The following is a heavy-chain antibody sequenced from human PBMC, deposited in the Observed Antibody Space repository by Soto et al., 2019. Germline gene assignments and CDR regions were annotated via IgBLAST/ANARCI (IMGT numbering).Heavy chain of an antibody. CDR1: GFTFSTYW. V-gene: IGHV3-74*01. CDR3: VRDFEY. CDR2: INSDGSST. Sequence: EVPLLESGGGLVQPGGFLRLSCEASGFTFSTYWMHWVRQAPGKGLVWVSRINSDGSSTNYADSVKGRVTISRDNAKNTLYLQMNSLRAEDTAVYYCVRDFEYWGQGTLVTVSS. J-gene: IGHJ4*02.